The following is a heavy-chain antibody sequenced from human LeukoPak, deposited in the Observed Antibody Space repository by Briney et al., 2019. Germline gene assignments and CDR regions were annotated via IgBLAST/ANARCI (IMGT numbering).Heavy chain of an antibody. CDR2: ISGSGGST. J-gene: IGHJ4*02. V-gene: IGHV3-23*01. Sequence: PGGSLRLSCAASGCTFSSYAMSWVRQAPWKGLEWFSAISGSGGSTYYADSVKGRFTISRDNSKNTLYLQMNSLRAEDTAVYYFVNEQEADYDILTGYFRAFDYWGQGTLVTVSS. CDR1: GCTFSSYA. CDR3: VNEQEADYDILTGYFRAFDY. D-gene: IGHD3-9*01.